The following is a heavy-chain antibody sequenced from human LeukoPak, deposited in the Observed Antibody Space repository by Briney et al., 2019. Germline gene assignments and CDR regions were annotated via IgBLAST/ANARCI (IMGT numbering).Heavy chain of an antibody. Sequence: SETLSLTCTVSGGSISSSSYYWGWIRQPPGKGLEWLGSIYYSGSTYYNPSLKSRVTISVDTSTNQYSLKLSSVTAADAAVYYCARRALWCGELPPAWFDPWGQGTLVTVSS. CDR3: ARRALWCGELPPAWFDP. CDR1: GGSISSSSYY. CDR2: IYYSGST. J-gene: IGHJ5*02. D-gene: IGHD3-10*01. V-gene: IGHV4-39*01.